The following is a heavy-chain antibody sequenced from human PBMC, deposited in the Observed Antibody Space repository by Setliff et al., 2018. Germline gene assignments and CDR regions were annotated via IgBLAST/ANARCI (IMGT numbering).Heavy chain of an antibody. J-gene: IGHJ5*02. CDR1: GGSFNVYF. V-gene: IGHV4-34*01. D-gene: IGHD2-21*01. CDR3: ARYIPSAGCFDP. Sequence: PSETLSLTCAVYGGSFNVYFWSWIRQPPGKGLEWIGEISHSGSTYYNPSLNSRVTISADTSKNQFSLKLTSVTAADTAVYYCARYIPSAGCFDPWGQGALVTVSS. CDR2: ISHSGST.